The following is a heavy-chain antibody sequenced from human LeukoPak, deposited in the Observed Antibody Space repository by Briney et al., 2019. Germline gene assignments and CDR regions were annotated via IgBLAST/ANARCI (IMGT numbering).Heavy chain of an antibody. D-gene: IGHD6-6*01. CDR1: GGSFSGYY. V-gene: IGHV4-34*01. J-gene: IGHJ6*04. CDR2: INHSGST. Sequence: SETLSLTCAVYGGSFSGYYWSWIRQPPGKGLEWIGEINHSGSTNYNPSLRSRVTISVDTSKNQFSLKLSSVTAADTAVYYCARNILARPLDVWGKGTTVTVSS. CDR3: ARNILARPLDV.